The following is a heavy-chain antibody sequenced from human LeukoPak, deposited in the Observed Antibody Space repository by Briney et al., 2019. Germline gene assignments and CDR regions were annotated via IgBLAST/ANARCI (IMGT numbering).Heavy chain of an antibody. J-gene: IGHJ4*02. CDR2: IYSGGST. CDR1: GFTVSSNY. CDR3: ARDRSTVTTWLDY. D-gene: IGHD4-17*01. Sequence: GGSLRLSCAASGFTVSSNYMSWVRQAPGKGLEWVSVIYSGGSTYYADSVKGRFTISRDNAKNSLYLQMNSLRAEDTAVYYCARDRSTVTTWLDYWGQGTLVTVSS. V-gene: IGHV3-66*01.